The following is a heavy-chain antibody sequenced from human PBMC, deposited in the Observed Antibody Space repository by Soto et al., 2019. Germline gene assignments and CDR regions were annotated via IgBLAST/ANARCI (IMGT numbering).Heavy chain of an antibody. Sequence: QVQLVESGGGVVQPGRSLRLSCAASGFAFSSYAMHWVRQAPGKGLEWVAVISYDGSNKYYADSVKGRFTISRDNSKSPLYLQMNSLRAEDTAVYYCARDLSGSGDWGQGTLVTVSS. CDR3: ARDLSGSGD. D-gene: IGHD3-10*01. J-gene: IGHJ4*02. V-gene: IGHV3-30-3*01. CDR2: ISYDGSNK. CDR1: GFAFSSYA.